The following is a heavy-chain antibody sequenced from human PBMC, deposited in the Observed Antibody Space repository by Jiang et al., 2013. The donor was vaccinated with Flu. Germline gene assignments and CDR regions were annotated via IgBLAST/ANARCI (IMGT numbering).Heavy chain of an antibody. CDR2: ISYDGNYQ. Sequence: VVQPGRSLRLSCAASGFTFSSYGMLWVRQAPGKGLEWVAVISYDGNYQYYGESVKGRFTISRDNSKNTLYLQMSSLRADDSAVYYCAKDHGYNYEAPYYFMDVWGQGTTVTVSS. D-gene: IGHD5-18*01. V-gene: IGHV3-30*18. CDR3: AKDHGYNYEAPYYFMDV. CDR1: GFTFSSYG. J-gene: IGHJ6*02.